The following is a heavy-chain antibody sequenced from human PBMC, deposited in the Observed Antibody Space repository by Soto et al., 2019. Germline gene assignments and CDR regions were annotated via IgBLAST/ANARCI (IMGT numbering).Heavy chain of an antibody. V-gene: IGHV4-39*01. Sequence: QLHLQESGPGLVKPSETLSLTCSVPGGSISTGSYYWGWIRQPPGKGLEWIGIIDYSGSTYYNPSLRSRVTISVDTSKNQFSLKLSSVTATDTAVYYCARRTGSSSYYFVSWGQGTLVTVSS. CDR3: ARRTGSSSYYFVS. D-gene: IGHD6-6*01. CDR1: GGSISTGSYY. CDR2: IDYSGST. J-gene: IGHJ4*02.